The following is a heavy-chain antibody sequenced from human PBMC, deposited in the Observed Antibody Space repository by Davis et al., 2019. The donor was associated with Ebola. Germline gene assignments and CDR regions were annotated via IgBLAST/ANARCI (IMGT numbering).Heavy chain of an antibody. V-gene: IGHV4-39*01. Sequence: SETLSLTCTVSGGSLSSSSYYWGWIRQPPGKGLEWIGRIYYSGSTYYNPSLRSRVTISVDTSKNQFSLKLSSVTAADTGVYYCARRGYSAGYSYGYYGIDVWGKGTTVTVSS. J-gene: IGHJ6*04. D-gene: IGHD5-18*01. CDR1: GGSLSSSSYY. CDR2: IYYSGST. CDR3: ARRGYSAGYSYGYYGIDV.